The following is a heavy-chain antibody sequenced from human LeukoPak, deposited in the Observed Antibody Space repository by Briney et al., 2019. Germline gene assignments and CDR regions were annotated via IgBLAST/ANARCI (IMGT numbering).Heavy chain of an antibody. CDR3: AKNRGDGYNTFDC. V-gene: IGHV3-53*01. CDR1: GFSVSNCY. Sequence: PGGSLRLSCAASGFSVSNCYMTWVRQAPGKGLEWVSSTYTSDTTYYADSVKGRFTISRDSSKNTLYLQMNTLRAEDTAVYYCAKNRGDGYNTFDCWGQGTLVTVSS. J-gene: IGHJ4*02. D-gene: IGHD5-24*01. CDR2: TYTSDTT.